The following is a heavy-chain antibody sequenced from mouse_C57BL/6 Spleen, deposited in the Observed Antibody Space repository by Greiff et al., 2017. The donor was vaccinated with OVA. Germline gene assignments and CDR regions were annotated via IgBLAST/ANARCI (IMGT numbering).Heavy chain of an antibody. Sequence: VQLQQPGAELVKPGASVKLSCKASGYTFTSYWMQWVKQRPGQGLEWIGEIDPSDSYTNYNQKFKGKATLTVDTSSSTAYMQLSSLTSEDSAVYYCARGDYGSSFDYWGQGTTLTVSS. V-gene: IGHV1-50*01. D-gene: IGHD1-1*01. J-gene: IGHJ2*01. CDR3: ARGDYGSSFDY. CDR2: IDPSDSYT. CDR1: GYTFTSYW.